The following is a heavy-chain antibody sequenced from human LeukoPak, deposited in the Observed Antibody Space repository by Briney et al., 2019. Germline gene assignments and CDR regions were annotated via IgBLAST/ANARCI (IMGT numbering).Heavy chain of an antibody. V-gene: IGHV3-7*01. CDR2: IKEDGGEK. D-gene: IGHD5-18*01. Sequence: GGSLRLSCAASGFTFSRYWMSWVPQAPGKGLECVANIKEDGGEKYYVDSVKGRFTISRDNAKNSLYLQMNSLRAEDTAVYYCARLGYPWYFDLWGRGTLVTVSS. CDR1: GFTFSRYW. J-gene: IGHJ2*01. CDR3: ARLGYPWYFDL.